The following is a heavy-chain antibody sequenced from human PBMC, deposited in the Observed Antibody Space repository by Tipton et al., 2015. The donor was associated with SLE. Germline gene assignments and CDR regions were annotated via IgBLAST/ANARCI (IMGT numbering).Heavy chain of an antibody. CDR3: ARAKDWEDGFDV. J-gene: IGHJ3*01. CDR2: LYTGGST. D-gene: IGHD3-9*01. Sequence: TLSLTCTVSGDSITNFFWSWIRQPPGKGLEWIGYLYTGGSTHHNPSLQSRVTISVDTSKNQFSLTVFSVTAADTALYFCARAKDWEDGFDVWGQGTMVTVSA. CDR1: GDSITNFF. V-gene: IGHV4-4*08.